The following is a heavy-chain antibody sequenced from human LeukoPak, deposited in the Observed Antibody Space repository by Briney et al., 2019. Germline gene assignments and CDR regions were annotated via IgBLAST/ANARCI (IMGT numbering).Heavy chain of an antibody. V-gene: IGHV1-24*01. J-gene: IGHJ5*02. CDR1: GYTLTELS. D-gene: IGHD1-26*01. CDR3: ATRLERIVGATQYNWFDP. Sequence: GASVKVSCKVSGYTLTELSMHWVRQAPGKGLEWMGGFDPEDGETIYAQKFQGRVTMTEDTSTDTAYMELSSLRSEDTAVYYCATRLERIVGATQYNWFDPWGQGTLVTVSS. CDR2: FDPEDGET.